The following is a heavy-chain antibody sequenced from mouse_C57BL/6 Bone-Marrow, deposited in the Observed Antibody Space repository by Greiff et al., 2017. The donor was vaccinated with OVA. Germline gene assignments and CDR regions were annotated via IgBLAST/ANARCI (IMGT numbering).Heavy chain of an antibody. CDR2: IYPGSGST. CDR3: ARRDYLSSPYYFDY. V-gene: IGHV1-55*01. D-gene: IGHD1-1*01. Sequence: QVQLQQPGAELVKPGASVKMSCKASGYTFTSYWITWVKQRPGQGLEWIGDIYPGSGSTNYNEKFKSKATLTVDTSSTTAYMQLSSLTSEDSAVYYCARRDYLSSPYYFDYWGQGTTLTVSS. CDR1: GYTFTSYW. J-gene: IGHJ2*01.